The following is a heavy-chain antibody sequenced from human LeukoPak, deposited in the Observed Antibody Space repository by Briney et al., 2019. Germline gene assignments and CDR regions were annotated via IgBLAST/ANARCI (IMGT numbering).Heavy chain of an antibody. D-gene: IGHD2-15*01. J-gene: IGHJ4*02. CDR3: AREFCSGGSCYFDY. Sequence: GGSLRLSCAASGFTFSSYNMNWVRQAPGKGLEWVSCISSSSSYIYDADSVKGRFTISRDNAKNSLYLQMSSLRAEDTAIYYCAREFCSGGSCYFDYWGQGTLATVPS. V-gene: IGHV3-21*01. CDR2: ISSSSSYI. CDR1: GFTFSSYN.